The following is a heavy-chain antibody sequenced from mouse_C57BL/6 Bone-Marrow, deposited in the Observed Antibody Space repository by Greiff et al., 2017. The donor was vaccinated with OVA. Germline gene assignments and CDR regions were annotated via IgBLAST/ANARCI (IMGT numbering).Heavy chain of an antibody. J-gene: IGHJ4*01. CDR1: GFTFSDFY. V-gene: IGHV7-1*01. D-gene: IGHD1-1*01. CDR3: ARDADYGSSYDYAMDY. Sequence: EVKLVESGGGLVQSGRSLRLSCATSGFTFSDFYMEWVRQAPGKGLEWIAASRNKANDYTTEYSASVKGRFIVSRDTSQSILYLQMNARRAEDTAIYYCARDADYGSSYDYAMDYWGQGTSVTVSS. CDR2: SRNKANDYTT.